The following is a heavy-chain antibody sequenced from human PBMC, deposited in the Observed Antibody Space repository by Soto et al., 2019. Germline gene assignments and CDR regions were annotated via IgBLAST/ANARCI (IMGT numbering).Heavy chain of an antibody. D-gene: IGHD2-2*01. V-gene: IGHV4-34*01. CDR2: INHSGST. CDR3: ARRIVVVPDAKSTSFDS. Sequence: QVQLQQWGAGLLKPSETLSLTCAVYGGSFSGYYWSWIRQPPGKGLEWIGEINHSGSTNYNPSLKDRFTISVDTSKDQYSLKQSSVTAADTAVYYCARRIVVVPDAKSTSFDSWGQETLVTVSS. CDR1: GGSFSGYY. J-gene: IGHJ4*02.